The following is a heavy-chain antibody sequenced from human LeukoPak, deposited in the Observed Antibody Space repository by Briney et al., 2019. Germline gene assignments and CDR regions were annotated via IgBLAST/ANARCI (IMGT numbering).Heavy chain of an antibody. Sequence: GGSLRLSCAASGFTFSSSAMSWVRQAPGKGLEWVSAVKTYAGDTYYADSVKGRFTISRDNSKSTVYLQMNSLRAEDSALYYCAKGQMATILGFDSWGQGALVTVSS. J-gene: IGHJ4*02. CDR3: AKGQMATILGFDS. V-gene: IGHV3-23*01. CDR1: GFTFSSSA. D-gene: IGHD5-12*01. CDR2: VKTYAGDT.